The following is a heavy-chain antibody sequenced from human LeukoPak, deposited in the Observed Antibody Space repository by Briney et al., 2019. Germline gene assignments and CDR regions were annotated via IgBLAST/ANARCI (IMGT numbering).Heavy chain of an antibody. V-gene: IGHV3-23*01. Sequence: PGGSLRLSCAASGFTFSNSAMTWVRQAPGKGLEWVSSVTASGGGSYYAGSVKGRFTISRDNSRNTLYLQMNSLGVGDTAVYYCAKDQYYGDRAVTHFDYWGQGALVTVSS. CDR1: GFTFSNSA. D-gene: IGHD4-17*01. CDR3: AKDQYYGDRAVTHFDY. CDR2: VTASGGGS. J-gene: IGHJ4*02.